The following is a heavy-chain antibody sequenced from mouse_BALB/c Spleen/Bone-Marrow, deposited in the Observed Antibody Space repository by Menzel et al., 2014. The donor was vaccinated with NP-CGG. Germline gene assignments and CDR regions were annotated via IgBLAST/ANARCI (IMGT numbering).Heavy chain of an antibody. CDR3: ARQDYDWFAY. V-gene: IGHV5-6*03. D-gene: IGHD2-4*01. Sequence: EVKVEESGGGLVKPGGSLKLSCAASGFTFSSYGMSWVRQTPDKRLEWVATISSGGSYTYYPDSVKGRFTISRDNAKNTLYLQMSSLKSEDTAMYYCARQDYDWFAYWGQGTLVTVSA. J-gene: IGHJ3*01. CDR2: ISSGGSYT. CDR1: GFTFSSYG.